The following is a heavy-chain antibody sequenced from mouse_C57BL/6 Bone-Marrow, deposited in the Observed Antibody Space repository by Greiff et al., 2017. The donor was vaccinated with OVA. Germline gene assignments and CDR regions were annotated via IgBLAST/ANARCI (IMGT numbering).Heavy chain of an antibody. CDR3: TTSYYST. V-gene: IGHV14-4*01. Sequence: EVQLQQSGAELVRPGASVKLSCTASGFNIKDDYMHWVKQRPEQGLEWIGWIDPENGDTEYASKFQGKATITADTSSNTAYLQLSSLTSEDTAVYYCTTSYYSTWGQGTTLTVSS. CDR1: GFNIKDDY. J-gene: IGHJ2*01. CDR2: IDPENGDT. D-gene: IGHD2-5*01.